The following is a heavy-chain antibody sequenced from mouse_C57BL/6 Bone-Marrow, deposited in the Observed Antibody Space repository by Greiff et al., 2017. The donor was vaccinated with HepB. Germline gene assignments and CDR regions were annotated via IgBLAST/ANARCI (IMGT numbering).Heavy chain of an antibody. J-gene: IGHJ2*01. CDR2: ISPRSGNT. V-gene: IGHV1-81*01. Sequence: QVQLQQSGAELARPGASVKLSCKASGYTFTSYGISWVKQRTGQGLEWIGEISPRSGNTYYNEKFKGKATLTADKSSSTAYMELRSLTSEDSAVYFCAGITTVVALDYWGQGTTLTVSS. CDR3: AGITTVVALDY. CDR1: GYTFTSYG. D-gene: IGHD1-1*01.